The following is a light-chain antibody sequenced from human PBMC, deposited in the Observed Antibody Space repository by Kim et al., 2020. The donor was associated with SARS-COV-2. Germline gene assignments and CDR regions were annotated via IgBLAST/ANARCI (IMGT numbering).Light chain of an antibody. Sequence: PTVTLTCTGTSNEVGNEGAPWLQQHQGHPPKLLSSRNNNRPSGISERFSASRSGDTASLTITGLQPEDEADYYCSAWDSSLSAWVFGGGTQLTVL. CDR3: SAWDSSLSAWV. CDR1: SNEVGNEG. J-gene: IGLJ3*02. CDR2: RNN. V-gene: IGLV10-54*01.